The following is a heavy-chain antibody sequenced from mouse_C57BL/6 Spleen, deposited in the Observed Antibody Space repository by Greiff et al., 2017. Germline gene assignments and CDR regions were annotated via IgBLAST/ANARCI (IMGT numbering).Heavy chain of an antibody. CDR2: IYPRSGNI. J-gene: IGHJ3*01. V-gene: IGHV1-81*01. CDR1: GYTFTSYG. CDR3: ARMWDPAWFAY. D-gene: IGHD4-1*01. Sequence: QVQLQQSGAELARPGASVKLSCKASGYTFTSYGISWVKQRTGQGLEWIGEIYPRSGNIYYNEKFKGKATLTADKSSSTAYMELRSLTSEDSAVYFCARMWDPAWFAYWGQGTLVTVSA.